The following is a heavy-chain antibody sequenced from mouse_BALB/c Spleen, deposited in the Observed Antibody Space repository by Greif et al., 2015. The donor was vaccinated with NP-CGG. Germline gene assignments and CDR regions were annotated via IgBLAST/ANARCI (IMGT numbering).Heavy chain of an antibody. J-gene: IGHJ4*01. CDR3: AREGSYDGYYWYAMDY. Sequence: VMLVESGPGLVAPSQSLSITCTVSGFSLTGYGVNWARQPPGKGLEWLGMIWGDGSTDYNSALKSRLSISKDNSKSQVFLKMNSLQTDDTARYYCAREGSYDGYYWYAMDYWGQGTSVTVSS. V-gene: IGHV2-6-7*01. CDR1: GFSLTGYG. D-gene: IGHD2-3*01. CDR2: IWGDGST.